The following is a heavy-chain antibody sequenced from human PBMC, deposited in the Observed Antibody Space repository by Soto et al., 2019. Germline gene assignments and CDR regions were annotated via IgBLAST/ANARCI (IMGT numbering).Heavy chain of an antibody. D-gene: IGHD5-12*01. CDR1: GFSFYNSA. J-gene: IGHJ4*02. CDR2: ITGSGINR. CDR3: ARHPSGYIGNLDY. V-gene: IGHV3-23*01. Sequence: EVQLLESGGGLVQPGGSLRLSCAASGFSFYNSAMSWVRQAPGKGLEWVSTITGSGINRYHADSVQGRFTISRDNFKDTLYLQRNDLRAEDTAVYYCARHPSGYIGNLDYWGQGTLVTVSS.